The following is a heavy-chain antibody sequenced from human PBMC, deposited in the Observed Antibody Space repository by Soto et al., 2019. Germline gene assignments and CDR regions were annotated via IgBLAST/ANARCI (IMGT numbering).Heavy chain of an antibody. CDR1: GYTFTSYG. V-gene: IGHV1-3*01. CDR3: ARGEAIAVV. Sequence: QVQLVQSGAEVKKPGASLKVSCKACGYTFTSYGMHWLRQAPGQRLEWMGWSTAGNGNRKYSQKFQGRVTITRDTSASKAYMELSRLRSEDKAVYDCARGEAIAVVWGQGTLVTVSS. J-gene: IGHJ4*02. D-gene: IGHD6-19*01. CDR2: STAGNGNR.